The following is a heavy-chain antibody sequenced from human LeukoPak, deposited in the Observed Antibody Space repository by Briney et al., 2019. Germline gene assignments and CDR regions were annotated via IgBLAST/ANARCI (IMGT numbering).Heavy chain of an antibody. CDR1: GFTFSSYW. Sequence: GGSLGLSCAASGFTFSSYWMHWVRQTPGKGLVWVSHIRNDGSSTRYADSVKGRFTISRDNAKNTLYLQMNSLRVEDTAVYFCARDPQRDSFDIWGQGTMVTVSS. D-gene: IGHD1-1*01. J-gene: IGHJ3*02. CDR3: ARDPQRDSFDI. CDR2: IRNDGSST. V-gene: IGHV3-74*01.